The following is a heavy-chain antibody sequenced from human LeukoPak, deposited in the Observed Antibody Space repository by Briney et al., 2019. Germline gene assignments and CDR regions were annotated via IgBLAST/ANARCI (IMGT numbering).Heavy chain of an antibody. J-gene: IGHJ4*02. V-gene: IGHV3-23*01. D-gene: IGHD6-13*01. CDR1: GFTFSSYA. CDR3: AKSHASIWNVYDY. Sequence: GGSLRLSCAASGFTFSSYAMSWVRQAPGKGLEWVSVVSGSAGSTYYAESVKGRFTISRDNLKNMVFLQMSTLRAEDTAIYYCAKSHASIWNVYDYWGQGTLVTVSS. CDR2: VSGSAGST.